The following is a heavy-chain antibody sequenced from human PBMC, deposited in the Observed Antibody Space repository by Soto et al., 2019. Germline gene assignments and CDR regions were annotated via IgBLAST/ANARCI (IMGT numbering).Heavy chain of an antibody. J-gene: IGHJ4*02. CDR1: GYSFTSYW. CDR2: IYPGDTET. D-gene: IGHD3-10*01. V-gene: IGHV5-51*01. CDR3: ARPGGFGESHALDY. Sequence: GESLKISCKGSGYSFTSYWIGWVRQMPGKGLEWMGSIYPGDTETRYSPSFQGRVTMSADKSISTAYLQWSSLKASDTAMYYCARPGGFGESHALDYWGQGTLVTVSS.